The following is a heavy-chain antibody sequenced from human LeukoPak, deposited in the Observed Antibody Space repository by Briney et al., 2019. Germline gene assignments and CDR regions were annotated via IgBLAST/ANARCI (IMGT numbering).Heavy chain of an antibody. J-gene: IGHJ4*02. CDR3: ARERYSYGYQDY. V-gene: IGHV3-53*01. CDR2: IYSGGST. Sequence: GGSLRLSCAASGFTVSSNYMSWVRQAPGKGLEWVSVIYSGGSTYYADSVKGRFTISRDNSKNTLYLQMSSLRAEDTAVYYCARERYSYGYQDYWGQGTLVTVSS. D-gene: IGHD5-18*01. CDR1: GFTVSSNY.